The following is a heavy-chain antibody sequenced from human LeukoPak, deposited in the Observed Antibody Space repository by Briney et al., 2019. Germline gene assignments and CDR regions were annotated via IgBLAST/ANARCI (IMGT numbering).Heavy chain of an antibody. Sequence: SLRLSCAASGFTFDDYAMHWVRQAPGKGLEWASGISWNSGSIGYADSVKGRFTISRDNAKNSLYLQMNGLRAEDTALYYCASIALWGQGTLVTVSS. CDR2: ISWNSGSI. D-gene: IGHD2-21*01. CDR3: ASIAL. CDR1: GFTFDDYA. J-gene: IGHJ4*02. V-gene: IGHV3-9*01.